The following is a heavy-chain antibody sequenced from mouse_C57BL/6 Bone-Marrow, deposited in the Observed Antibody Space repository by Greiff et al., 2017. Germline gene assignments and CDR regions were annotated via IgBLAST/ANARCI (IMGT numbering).Heavy chain of an antibody. D-gene: IGHD1-1*01. CDR1: GYTFTDYY. Sequence: QVQLKQSGPELVKPGASVKISCKASGYTFTDYYINWVKQRPGQGLEWIGWIFPGSGSTYYNEKFKGKATLTVDKSSSTAYMLLSSLTSEDSAVYFCARWGIIITTVVATTDYWGQGTTLTVSS. CDR3: ARWGIIITTVVATTDY. CDR2: IFPGSGST. V-gene: IGHV1-75*01. J-gene: IGHJ2*01.